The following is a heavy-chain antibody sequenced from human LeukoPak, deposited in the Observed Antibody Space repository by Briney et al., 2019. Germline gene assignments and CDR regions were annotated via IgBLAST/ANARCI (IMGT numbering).Heavy chain of an antibody. J-gene: IGHJ4*02. D-gene: IGHD1-1*01. V-gene: IGHV3-30-3*01. CDR3: ARDRIRAFTGTPGD. CDR1: EFTFSTYA. Sequence: GRSLRLSCAASEFTFSTYAIHWVRQAPGKGLEWVAVISYDGSNKYYADSVKGRFTISRDNSKNTLYLQMNSLRAEDTAVYYCARDRIRAFTGTPGDWGQGTLVTVSS. CDR2: ISYDGSNK.